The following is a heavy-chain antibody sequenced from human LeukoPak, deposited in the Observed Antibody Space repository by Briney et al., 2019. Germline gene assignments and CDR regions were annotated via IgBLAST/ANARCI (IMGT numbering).Heavy chain of an antibody. V-gene: IGHV1-69*01. D-gene: IGHD2-2*01. CDR1: GGXFSSYA. Sequence: SVKVSCKASGGXFSSYAMSWVRQAPGQGLEWMGGIIPIFGTANYAQKFQGRVTITADESTSTAYMELSSLRSEDTAVYYCARNPGGDIAVVPAAILFGWFDPWGQGILVTVSS. CDR2: IIPIFGTA. J-gene: IGHJ5*02. CDR3: ARNPGGDIAVVPAAILFGWFDP.